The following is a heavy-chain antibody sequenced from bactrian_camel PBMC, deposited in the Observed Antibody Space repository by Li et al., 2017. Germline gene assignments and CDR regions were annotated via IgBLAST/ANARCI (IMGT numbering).Heavy chain of an antibody. CDR3: KTIGSWYDCYSESAS. J-gene: IGHJ4*01. V-gene: IGHV3S63*01. CDR1: DNSMSDFC. D-gene: IGHD3*01. Sequence: QLVESGGGSVQAGGSLRLSCVVSDNSMSDFCMGWFRQAPGKEREGVAAIWRYGGNAYYSDSVKGRFTISQDKERNTVYLQMNSLQPEDPAMYSCKTIGSWYDCYSESASWGQGTQVTVS. CDR2: IWRYGGNA.